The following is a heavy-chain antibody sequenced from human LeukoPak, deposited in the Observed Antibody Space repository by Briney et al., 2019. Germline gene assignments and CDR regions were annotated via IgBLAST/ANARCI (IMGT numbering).Heavy chain of an antibody. D-gene: IGHD2-2*01. V-gene: IGHV4-34*01. CDR3: ARVIVVVPIGVYHYYAMDV. Sequence: SETLSLTCAVYGGSFSGYYWSWLRQPPGKGLEWIGEINHSGSTNYNPSLKSRVTISVDTSKNQFSLKLSSVTAADTAVYYCARVIVVVPIGVYHYYAMDVWGQGTTVTVSS. CDR1: GGSFSGYY. J-gene: IGHJ6*02. CDR2: INHSGST.